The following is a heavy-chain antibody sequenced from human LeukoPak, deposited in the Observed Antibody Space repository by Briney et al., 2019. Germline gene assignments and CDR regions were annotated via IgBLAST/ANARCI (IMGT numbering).Heavy chain of an antibody. V-gene: IGHV3-7*01. CDR1: GFTFSSYW. Sequence: GGSLRLSCAASGFTFSSYWMSWVRQAPGKGLEWVANIKQDGSEKYYVDSVKGRFTISRDNAKNSLYLQMNSLRAEDTAVYYCARDGRYYDFWSGYSRMDAFDIWGQGTMVTVSS. CDR2: IKQDGSEK. CDR3: ARDGRYYDFWSGYSRMDAFDI. D-gene: IGHD3-3*01. J-gene: IGHJ3*02.